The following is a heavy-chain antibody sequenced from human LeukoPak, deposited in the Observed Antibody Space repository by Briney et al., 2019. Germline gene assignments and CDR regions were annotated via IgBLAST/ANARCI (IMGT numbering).Heavy chain of an antibody. CDR2: IYYSGST. CDR3: ARQLGYFDY. J-gene: IGHJ4*02. Sequence: PSETLSLTCTVSGGSISIHYWSWIRQPPGKGLEWIGYIYYSGSTNYNPSLKSRVTISVDASKNQFSLKLSSVTAADTAVYYCARQLGYFDYWGQGTLVTVSS. CDR1: GGSISIHY. V-gene: IGHV4-59*11. D-gene: IGHD6-13*01.